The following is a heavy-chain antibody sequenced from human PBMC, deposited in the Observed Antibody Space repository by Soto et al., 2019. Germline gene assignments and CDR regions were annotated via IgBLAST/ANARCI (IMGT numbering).Heavy chain of an antibody. CDR3: ARGTYCGGDCYSDFDY. J-gene: IGHJ4*02. CDR2: IYYSGST. CDR1: GGSISSGGYY. V-gene: IGHV4-31*03. D-gene: IGHD2-21*02. Sequence: SETLSLTCTVSGGSISSGGYYWSWIRQHPGKGLEWIGYIYYSGSTYYNPSLKSRVTISVDTSKNQFSLKLSSVTAADTAVYYCARGTYCGGDCYSDFDYWGQGTLVTVSS.